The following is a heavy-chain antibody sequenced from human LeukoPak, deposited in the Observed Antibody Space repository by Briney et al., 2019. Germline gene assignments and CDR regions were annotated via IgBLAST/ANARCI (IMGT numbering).Heavy chain of an antibody. CDR2: IYHSGST. CDR3: ARDLAAAGTIDP. D-gene: IGHD6-13*01. J-gene: IGHJ5*02. V-gene: IGHV4-59*01. CDR1: GGSISSYY. Sequence: PSETLSLTCTVSGGSISSYYWSWIRQPPGKGLEWIGYIYHSGSTNYNPPLKSRATISEDTSTNQFSLKLSSVTAADTAVYYCARDLAAAGTIDPWGQGTLVTVSS.